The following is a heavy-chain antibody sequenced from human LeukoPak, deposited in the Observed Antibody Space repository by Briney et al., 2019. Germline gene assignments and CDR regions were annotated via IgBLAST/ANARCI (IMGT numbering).Heavy chain of an antibody. CDR2: ISHSSSYI. J-gene: IGHJ4*02. CDR3: ARDYSSGWSDY. D-gene: IGHD6-19*01. V-gene: IGHV3-21*01. Sequence: GGSLRLSCAASGFTFSSYSMHWVRQAPGKGLEWVSSISHSSSYIYYADSVKGRFTISRDNAKNSLYLQMNSLRAEDTAVYYCARDYSSGWSDYWGQGTLVTVSS. CDR1: GFTFSSYS.